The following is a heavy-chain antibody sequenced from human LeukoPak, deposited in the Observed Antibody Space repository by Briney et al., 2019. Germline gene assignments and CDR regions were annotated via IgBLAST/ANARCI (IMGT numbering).Heavy chain of an antibody. V-gene: IGHV4-34*01. Sequence: SETLSLTCAVYGGSFSGYYWTWIRQPPGKGLEWIGEINQSGSTNYNPSLKSRVTISIDTSKKQFSLKLSSVTAADTAVYYCARQLQCSGGSCAEDYFDYWGQGTLVTV. J-gene: IGHJ4*02. D-gene: IGHD2-15*01. CDR1: GGSFSGYY. CDR2: INQSGST. CDR3: ARQLQCSGGSCAEDYFDY.